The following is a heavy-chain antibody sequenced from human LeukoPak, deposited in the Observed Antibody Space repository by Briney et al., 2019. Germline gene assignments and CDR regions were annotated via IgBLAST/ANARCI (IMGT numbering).Heavy chain of an antibody. J-gene: IGHJ6*03. D-gene: IGHD3-22*01. V-gene: IGHV3-30*14. Sequence: GGSLRLSCAASGFTFSSYAMHWVRQAPGKGLEWVAVISYDGSNKYYADSVKGRFTISRDNSKNTLYLQVNSLRAEDTAVYYCAREVRWDSSGYYYVGSRHYYYYYMDVWGKGTTVTVSS. CDR1: GFTFSSYA. CDR3: AREVRWDSSGYYYVGSRHYYYYYMDV. CDR2: ISYDGSNK.